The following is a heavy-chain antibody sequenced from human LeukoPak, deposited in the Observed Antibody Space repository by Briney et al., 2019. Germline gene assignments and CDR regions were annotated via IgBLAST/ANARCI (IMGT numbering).Heavy chain of an antibody. CDR3: ANSYSPPQF. D-gene: IGHD3-10*01. CDR2: INTDGSTT. Sequence: GGSLRLSCAASGFTFSNSWMRWVRQAPGRRLVWVSRINTDGSTTNYADSVKGRFTISRDNARTTVYLQMNSLRAEDSAVYYCANSYSPPQFWGQGTLVTVSS. J-gene: IGHJ4*02. V-gene: IGHV3-74*01. CDR1: GFTFSNSW.